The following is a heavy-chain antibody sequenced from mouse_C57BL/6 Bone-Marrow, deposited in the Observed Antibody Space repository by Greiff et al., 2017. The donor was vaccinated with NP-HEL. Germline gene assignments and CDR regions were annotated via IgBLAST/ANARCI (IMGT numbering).Heavy chain of an antibody. D-gene: IGHD2-3*01. V-gene: IGHV1-9*01. J-gene: IGHJ1*03. CDR3: ANDGNFYWYFDV. Sequence: KGGAERMKPGASVKLSCKATGEKGKGEGREGGKKRNGHGREGSGESVAGSGSTNYNEKFKGKATFTADTSSNTAYMQLSSLTTEDSAIYYCANDGNFYWYFDVWGTGTTVTVSS. CDR2: SVAGSGST. CDR1: GEKGKGEG.